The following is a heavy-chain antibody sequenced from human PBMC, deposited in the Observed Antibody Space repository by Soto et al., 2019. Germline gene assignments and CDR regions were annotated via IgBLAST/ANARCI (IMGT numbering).Heavy chain of an antibody. CDR2: IYYSGST. D-gene: IGHD1-26*01. Sequence: PSETLSLTCTVSGGSVSSGSYYWSWIRQPPGKGLEWIGYIYYSGSTNYNPSLKSRVTISVDTSKNQFSLKLSSVTAADTDVYYSARYTTCWLDPWGQGTLVTVSS. CDR3: ARYTTCWLDP. V-gene: IGHV4-61*01. J-gene: IGHJ5*02. CDR1: GGSVSSGSYY.